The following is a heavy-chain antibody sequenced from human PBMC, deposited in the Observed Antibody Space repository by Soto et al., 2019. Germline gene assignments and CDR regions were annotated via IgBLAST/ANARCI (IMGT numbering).Heavy chain of an antibody. J-gene: IGHJ6*02. V-gene: IGHV4-30-4*01. CDR1: GDSISIADYY. CDR2: IFYSGTT. D-gene: IGHD1-1*01. Sequence: SETLSLTCTVSGDSISIADYYWSCIRQTPGKGLEWIGHIFYSGTTYYNPSLKSRLTISVDTSKNHFSLRLTSVTAADTAVYYCARDLWVEPELYYYGMDVWGQGTTVTV. CDR3: ARDLWVEPELYYYGMDV.